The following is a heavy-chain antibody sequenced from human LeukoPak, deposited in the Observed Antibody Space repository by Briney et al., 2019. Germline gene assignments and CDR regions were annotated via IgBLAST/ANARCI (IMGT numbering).Heavy chain of an antibody. V-gene: IGHV4-39*07. Sequence: SETLSLTCTVSGGSISSSSYYWGWIRQPPGKGLEWIGSIYYSGSTYYNPSLKSRVTISVDTSKNQFSLKLSSVTAADTAVYYCASRGYSGYDLFGYWGQGTLVTVSS. CDR1: GGSISSSSYY. D-gene: IGHD5-12*01. J-gene: IGHJ4*02. CDR3: ASRGYSGYDLFGY. CDR2: IYYSGST.